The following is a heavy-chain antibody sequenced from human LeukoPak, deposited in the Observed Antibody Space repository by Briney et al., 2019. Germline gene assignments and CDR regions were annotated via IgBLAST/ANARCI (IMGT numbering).Heavy chain of an antibody. CDR2: IYYSGST. V-gene: IGHV4-30-4*01. CDR3: AREWVGATPSAFDI. CDR1: GGSLSSGDYY. Sequence: SETLSLTCTVSGGSLSSGDYYWSWIRQPPGKGLEWIGYIYYSGSTYYNPSLKSRVTISVDTSKNQFSLKLSSVTAADTAVYYCAREWVGATPSAFDIWGQGTMVTVSS. J-gene: IGHJ3*02. D-gene: IGHD1-26*01.